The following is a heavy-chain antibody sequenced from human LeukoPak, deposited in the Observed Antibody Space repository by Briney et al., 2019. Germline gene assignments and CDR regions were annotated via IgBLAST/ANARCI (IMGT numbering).Heavy chain of an antibody. V-gene: IGHV1-2*02. CDR2: INPNSGGT. CDR1: GYTFTGYY. J-gene: IGHJ4*02. D-gene: IGHD3-22*01. Sequence: ASVKVSCKASGYTFTGYYIHWVRQAPGQGLEWMGWINPNSGGTNYAQKIQGRVTMTRDTSISRAYMELSRLRSDDTAVYYCARGEYYYDSSGRGPLGYWGQGTLVTVS. CDR3: ARGEYYYDSSGRGPLGY.